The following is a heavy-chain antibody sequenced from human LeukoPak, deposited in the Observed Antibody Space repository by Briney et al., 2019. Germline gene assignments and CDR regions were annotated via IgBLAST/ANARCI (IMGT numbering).Heavy chain of an antibody. Sequence: PGRSLRLSCAASGFTFSSYAMHWVRQAPGEGLEWVSYINHNGEMIFYPDFVKGRFTISRDNAKNSLYLQMNSLRDEDTAVYYCARDNDWAFHYWGQGTLVTVSS. CDR3: ARDNDWAFHY. V-gene: IGHV3-48*02. CDR1: GFTFSSYA. CDR2: INHNGEMI. J-gene: IGHJ4*02. D-gene: IGHD3-9*01.